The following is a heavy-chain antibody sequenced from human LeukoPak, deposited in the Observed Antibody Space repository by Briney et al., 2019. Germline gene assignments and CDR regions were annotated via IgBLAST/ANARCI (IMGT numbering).Heavy chain of an antibody. CDR3: ARATIAVAGPFDY. Sequence: SETLSLTCNVSGGSMSNIYYWGWIRQPPGKGLEWIGNIFYSGITYYNPSLKSRVTISVDRSKNQFSLKLSSVTAADTAVYYCARATIAVAGPFDYWGQGTLVTVSS. CDR2: IFYSGIT. D-gene: IGHD6-19*01. V-gene: IGHV4-39*07. CDR1: GGSMSNIYY. J-gene: IGHJ4*02.